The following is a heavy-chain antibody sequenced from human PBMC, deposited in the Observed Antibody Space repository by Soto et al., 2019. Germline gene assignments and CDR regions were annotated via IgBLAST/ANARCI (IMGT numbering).Heavy chain of an antibody. CDR1: GGTFSSYT. V-gene: IGHV1-69*02. D-gene: IGHD2-15*01. Sequence: QVQLVQSGAEVKKPGSSVKVSCKASGGTFSSYTISWVRQAPGQGFEWMGRIIPILGIANYAQKFQGRVTITADKSTSTAYMELSSLRSEDTAVYYCARGAAVVVVAATPYYFDYWGQGTLVTVSS. CDR2: IIPILGIA. CDR3: ARGAAVVVVAATPYYFDY. J-gene: IGHJ4*02.